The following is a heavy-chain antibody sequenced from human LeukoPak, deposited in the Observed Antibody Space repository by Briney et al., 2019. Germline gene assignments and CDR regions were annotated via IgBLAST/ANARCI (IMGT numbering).Heavy chain of an antibody. CDR2: ISGSGGST. J-gene: IGHJ4*02. CDR1: GFTFSSYG. D-gene: IGHD1-1*01. Sequence: GGSLRLSCAASGFTFSSYGMSWVRQAPGKGLEWVSAISGSGGSTYYADSVKGRFTISRDNSKNTLYLQMNSLRAEDTAVYYCARPSTTVSLPDYWGQGTLVTVSS. V-gene: IGHV3-23*01. CDR3: ARPSTTVSLPDY.